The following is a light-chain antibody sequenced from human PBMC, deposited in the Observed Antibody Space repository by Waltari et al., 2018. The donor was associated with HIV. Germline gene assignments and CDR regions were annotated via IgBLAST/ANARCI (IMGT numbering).Light chain of an antibody. CDR1: SSNIGRNS. J-gene: IGLJ2*01. Sequence: QSVLTQPPSVSAAPGQQVTISCSGSSSNIGRNSVAWYQHLPGPAPKIVIYETNKRPSGIPDRFSGSKSGTSGTLDITGLQTGDEADYYCGAWDNSLGGVVFGGGTKLTVL. CDR3: GAWDNSLGGVV. CDR2: ETN. V-gene: IGLV1-51*02.